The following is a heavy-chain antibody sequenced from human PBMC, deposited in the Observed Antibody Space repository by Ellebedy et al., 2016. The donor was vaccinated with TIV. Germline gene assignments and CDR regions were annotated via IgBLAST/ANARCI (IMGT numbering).Heavy chain of an antibody. Sequence: PGGSLRLSCAASGFTFSSYAFHRVRQAPGKGLEWVAVISYDGSTDFYADSVKGRFTISRDNAKNTLYLQMNSLRAEDTAVYYCAREVYSGSYYFDYWGQGTLVTVSS. J-gene: IGHJ4*02. V-gene: IGHV3-30*07. CDR1: GFTFSSYA. D-gene: IGHD1-26*01. CDR3: AREVYSGSYYFDY. CDR2: ISYDGSTD.